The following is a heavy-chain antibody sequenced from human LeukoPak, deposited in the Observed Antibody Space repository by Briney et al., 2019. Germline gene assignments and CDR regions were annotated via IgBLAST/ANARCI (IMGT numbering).Heavy chain of an antibody. CDR3: AKDSYYYGSGSEAFDI. D-gene: IGHD3-10*01. CDR1: GFTFSSYG. J-gene: IGHJ3*02. CDR2: IRYDGSNK. Sequence: GGSLRLSCAASGFTFSSYGMHWVRQAPGKGLEWVAFIRYDGSNKYYADSVKGRFTISRDNSKNTLYLQMNSLRAEDTAVYYCAKDSYYYGSGSEAFDIWGQGTMVTVSS. V-gene: IGHV3-30*02.